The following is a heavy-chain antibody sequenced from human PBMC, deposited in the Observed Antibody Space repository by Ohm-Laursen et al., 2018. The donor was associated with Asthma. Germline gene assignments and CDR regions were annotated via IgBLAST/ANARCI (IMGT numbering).Heavy chain of an antibody. D-gene: IGHD4-17*01. V-gene: IGHV1-69*13. CDR2: IIPIFGTA. CDR3: ARDLYGDYAYYYYGMDV. J-gene: IGHJ6*02. Sequence: GASVKVSCKASGYTFTRFAVNWVRQAPGQGLEWMGGIIPIFGTANYAQKFQGRVTITADESTSTAYMELSSLRSEDTAVYYCARDLYGDYAYYYYGMDVWGQGTTVTVSS. CDR1: GYTFTRFA.